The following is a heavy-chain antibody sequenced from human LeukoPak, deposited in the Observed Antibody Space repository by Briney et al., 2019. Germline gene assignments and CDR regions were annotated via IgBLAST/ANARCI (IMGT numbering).Heavy chain of an antibody. CDR2: INHSGST. J-gene: IGHJ4*02. CDR3: ASIMRRGPDY. D-gene: IGHD3-16*01. V-gene: IGHV4-34*01. CDR1: GGSFSGYY. Sequence: PSETLSLTCAVYGGSFSGYYWSWIRQPPGKGLEWIGEINHSGSTNYNPSLKSRVTISVDTSKNQFSLKLSSVTAADTAVYYCASIMRRGPDYWGQGTLVTVSS.